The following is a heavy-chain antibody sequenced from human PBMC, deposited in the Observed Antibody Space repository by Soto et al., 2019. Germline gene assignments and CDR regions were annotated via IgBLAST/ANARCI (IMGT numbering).Heavy chain of an antibody. CDR2: IIPIFGTA. D-gene: IGHD4-17*01. Sequence: SVKVSCKASGGTFSSYAISWVRQAPGQGLEWMGGIIPIFGTANYAQKFQGRVTITADESTSTAYMELSSLRSEDTAVYYCARGGRYGDYSGRDYWGQGTLVTVS. CDR3: ARGGRYGDYSGRDY. V-gene: IGHV1-69*01. CDR1: GGTFSSYA. J-gene: IGHJ4*02.